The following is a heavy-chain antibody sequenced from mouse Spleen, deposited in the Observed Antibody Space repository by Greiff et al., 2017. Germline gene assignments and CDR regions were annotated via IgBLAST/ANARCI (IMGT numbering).Heavy chain of an antibody. CDR1: GYTFTSYW. D-gene: IGHD1-1*01. CDR2: IYPGNSDT. CDR3: TGGITTVSYAMDY. V-gene: IGHV1-5*01. J-gene: IGHJ4*01. Sequence: VQLQQSGTVLARPGASVKMSCKTSGYTFTSYWMHWVKQRPGQGLEWIGAIYPGNSDTSYNQKFKGKAKLTAVTSASTAYMELSSLTNEDSAVYYCTGGITTVSYAMDYWGQGTSVTVSS.